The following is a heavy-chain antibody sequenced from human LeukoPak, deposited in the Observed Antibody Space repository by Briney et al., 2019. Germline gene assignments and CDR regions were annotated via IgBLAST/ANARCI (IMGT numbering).Heavy chain of an antibody. CDR2: LNPNNGDT. J-gene: IGHJ4*02. CDR3: ARVGTLFGVVILGTFDY. V-gene: IGHV1-2*02. CDR1: GYTFIHYY. D-gene: IGHD3-3*01. Sequence: GASVKVSCKASGYTFIHYYIHWVRQAPGQGLEWMGWLNPNNGDTKYAQKFQGRVTMTTDTSTSTAYMELRSLRSDDTAVYYCARVGTLFGVVILGTFDYWGQGTLVTVSS.